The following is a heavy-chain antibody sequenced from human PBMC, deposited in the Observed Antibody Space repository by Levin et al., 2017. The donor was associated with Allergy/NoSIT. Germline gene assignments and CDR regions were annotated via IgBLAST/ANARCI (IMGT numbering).Heavy chain of an antibody. CDR1: GGSFRGHY. CDR3: ARGPEEAAAGTWVFDY. Sequence: SETLSLTCAVYGGSFRGHYWSWIRQPPGKGLEWIGEINHCGSTNYNRSLKSRVTISVDTSKNQFSLKLSSVTAADTAVYYCARGPEEAAAGTWVFDYWGQGTLVTVSS. J-gene: IGHJ4*02. D-gene: IGHD6-13*01. CDR2: INHCGST. V-gene: IGHV4-34*01.